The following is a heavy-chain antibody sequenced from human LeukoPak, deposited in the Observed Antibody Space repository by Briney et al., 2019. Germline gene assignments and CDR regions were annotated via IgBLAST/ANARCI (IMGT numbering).Heavy chain of an antibody. J-gene: IGHJ4*02. CDR2: IIPIFGTA. Sequence: SVKVSCKASGGTFSSYAISWVRQAPGQGLEWMGGIIPIFGTANYAQKFQGRVTITADESTSTAYMELSSLRSEDTAVYYCARDVPARNMIVPFDYWGQGTLVTVSS. CDR3: ARDVPARNMIVPFDY. V-gene: IGHV1-69*13. D-gene: IGHD3-22*01. CDR1: GGTFSSYA.